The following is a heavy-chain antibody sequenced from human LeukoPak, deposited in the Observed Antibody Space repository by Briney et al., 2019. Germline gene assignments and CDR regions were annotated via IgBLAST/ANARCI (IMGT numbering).Heavy chain of an antibody. CDR1: GFTFSRHW. D-gene: IGHD3-10*01. CDR2: IKQDGSEK. V-gene: IGHV3-7*01. J-gene: IGHJ3*02. CDR3: ARDNMVRGVIGAFDI. Sequence: GGSLRLSCAVSGFTFSRHWMSWVRQAPGKGLEWVANIKQDGSEKYYVDSVKGRFTISRDTAKNSLYLQMKSLRAEDTAVYYCARDNMVRGVIGAFDIWGQGTMVTVSS.